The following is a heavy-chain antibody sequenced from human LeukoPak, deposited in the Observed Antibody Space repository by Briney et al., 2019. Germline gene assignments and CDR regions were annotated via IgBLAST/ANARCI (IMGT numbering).Heavy chain of an antibody. V-gene: IGHV3-15*01. CDR1: GFTFSNAW. CDR3: TTERPDGYSYGYYYYYMDV. CDR2: IKSKTDGGTT. Sequence: GGSLRLSCAAFGFTFSNAWMSWVRQAPGKGLEWVGRIKSKTDGGTTDYAAPVKGRFTISRDDSKNTLYLQMNSLKTEDTAVYYCTTERPDGYSYGYYYYYMDVWGKGTTVTVSS. J-gene: IGHJ6*03. D-gene: IGHD5-18*01.